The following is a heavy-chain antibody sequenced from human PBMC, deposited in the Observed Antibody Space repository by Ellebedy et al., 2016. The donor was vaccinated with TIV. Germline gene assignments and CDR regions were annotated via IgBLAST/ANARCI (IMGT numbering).Heavy chain of an antibody. CDR2: TKKDGSEK. J-gene: IGHJ4*02. CDR3: ARDGGSGSYWEGFDY. Sequence: GGSLRLSCAASGFTFSTIWISWLRQATGKGLEWVATTKKDGSEKYYVDSVKGRFTISRDNARNSLYLQMSSLRVEDTAVYYCARDGGSGSYWEGFDYWGQGTLVTVSS. CDR1: GFTFSTIW. V-gene: IGHV3-7*01. D-gene: IGHD3-10*01.